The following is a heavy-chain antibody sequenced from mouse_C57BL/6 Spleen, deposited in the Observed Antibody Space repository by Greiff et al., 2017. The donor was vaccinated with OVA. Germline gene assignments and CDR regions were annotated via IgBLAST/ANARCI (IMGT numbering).Heavy chain of an antibody. CDR3: ARHYSNYDWYFDV. V-gene: IGHV1-52*01. CDR1: GYTFTSYW. Sequence: VQLQQPGAELVRPGSSVKLSCKASGYTFTSYWMHWVKQRPIQGLEWIGNIDPSDSETHYNQKFKDKATLTVDKSSSTAYMQLSSLTSEDSVVYYCARHYSNYDWYFDVWGTGTTVTVSS. J-gene: IGHJ1*03. D-gene: IGHD2-5*01. CDR2: IDPSDSET.